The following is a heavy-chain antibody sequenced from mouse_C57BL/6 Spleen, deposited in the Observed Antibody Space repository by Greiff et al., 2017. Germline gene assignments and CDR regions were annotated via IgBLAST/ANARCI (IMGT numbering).Heavy chain of an antibody. V-gene: IGHV1-50*01. CDR3: AGEGLLRAMDY. D-gene: IGHD1-1*01. CDR1: GYTFTSYW. CDR2: IDPSDSYT. J-gene: IGHJ4*01. Sequence: VQLQQPGAELVKPGASVKLSCKASGYTFTSYWMQWVKQRPGQGLEWIGEIDPSDSYTNYNQKFKGKATLTVDTSSSTAYMQLSSLTSEDSAVYYCAGEGLLRAMDYWGQGTSVTVSS.